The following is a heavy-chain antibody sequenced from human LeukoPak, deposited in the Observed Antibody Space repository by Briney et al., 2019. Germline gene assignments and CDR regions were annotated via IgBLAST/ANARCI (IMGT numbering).Heavy chain of an antibody. CDR3: ARDSTEQYSSSWFPYYGMDV. Sequence: GGSLRLSCAASGFTFSSYAMHWVRQAPGKGLEWVAIISYDGSNKYYADSVKGRFTISRDNSKNTLYVQMNSLRAEDTAVYYCARDSTEQYSSSWFPYYGMDVWGQGTTVTVSS. CDR2: ISYDGSNK. CDR1: GFTFSSYA. J-gene: IGHJ6*02. D-gene: IGHD6-13*01. V-gene: IGHV3-30*04.